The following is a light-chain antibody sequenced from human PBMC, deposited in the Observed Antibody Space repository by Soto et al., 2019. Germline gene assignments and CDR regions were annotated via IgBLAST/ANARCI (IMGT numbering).Light chain of an antibody. CDR3: LLIYPGVGEV. J-gene: IGLJ1*01. Sequence: QAVVTQEPSLTVSPGGTVTLTCGSSTGAVTSGHYPHWFQQKSGQAPRTLIYDTNNRHSWTPARFSGSLLGGKGALTLSDAQPEDEADCYCLLIYPGVGEVFGTGTKVTVL. CDR2: DTN. CDR1: TGAVTSGHY. V-gene: IGLV7-46*01.